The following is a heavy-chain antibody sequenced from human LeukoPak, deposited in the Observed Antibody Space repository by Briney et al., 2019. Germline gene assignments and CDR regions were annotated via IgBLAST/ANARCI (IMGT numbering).Heavy chain of an antibody. CDR1: GGSFSGYY. J-gene: IGHJ4*02. CDR3: AREIPSFGYDSSGYLEPVDY. D-gene: IGHD3-22*01. CDR2: INHSGST. Sequence: SETLSLTCAVYGGSFSGYYWSWIRQPPGKGLEWIGEINHSGSTNYNPSLKSRVTISVDTSKNQFSLKLSSVTAADTAVYYCAREIPSFGYDSSGYLEPVDYWGQGTLVTVSS. V-gene: IGHV4-34*01.